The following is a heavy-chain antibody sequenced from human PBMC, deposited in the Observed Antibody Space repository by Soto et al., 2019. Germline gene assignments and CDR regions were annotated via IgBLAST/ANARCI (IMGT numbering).Heavy chain of an antibody. CDR3: ARQAARNYIDS. CDR1: GFTFSDYS. Sequence: PGGSLRLSCVASGFTFSDYSISWIRQAPWKGLEWLAFIDSRGRTLSYADSVRGRFTISRDNAENSVYLQMDSLRADDTAVYYCARQAARNYIDSFGQRNSVPVSS. J-gene: IGHJ4*02. CDR2: IDSRGRTL. D-gene: IGHD6-6*01. V-gene: IGHV3-11*01.